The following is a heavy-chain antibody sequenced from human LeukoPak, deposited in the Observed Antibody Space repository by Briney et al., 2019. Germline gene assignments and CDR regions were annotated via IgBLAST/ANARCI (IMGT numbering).Heavy chain of an antibody. Sequence: SETLSLTCTVSGVSISQNYWTWLRQSPGKGLEWIGFVSYIGGTRYNPYLTSRLSLSIDTSKNQFSLDLTSVTASDTAVYYCATSIGSKNTFHIWGRGTAVTVSS. D-gene: IGHD4-11*01. CDR2: VSYIGGT. CDR1: GVSISQNY. CDR3: ATSIGSKNTFHI. J-gene: IGHJ3*02. V-gene: IGHV4-59*08.